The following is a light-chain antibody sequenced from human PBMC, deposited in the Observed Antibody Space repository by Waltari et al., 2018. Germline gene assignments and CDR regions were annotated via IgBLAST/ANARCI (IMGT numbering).Light chain of an antibody. CDR3: QAWDI. V-gene: IGLV3-1*01. Sequence: SYELSQPPSMSVSPGQTASIPCSGDKLRDKYVSWYQQKPGQSPVLVIHQEIKRPSGIPERFSGSNSGNTATLTISGTQAVDEADYYCQAWDIFGGGTKLTVL. CDR1: KLRDKY. CDR2: QEI. J-gene: IGLJ2*01.